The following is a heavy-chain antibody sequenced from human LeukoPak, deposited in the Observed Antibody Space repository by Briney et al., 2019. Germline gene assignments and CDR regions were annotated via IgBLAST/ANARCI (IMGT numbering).Heavy chain of an antibody. V-gene: IGHV3-9*01. Sequence: PGGSLRLSCEASGFTFDDYAMHWVRQAPGKGLEWVSGISWNSGSIGYADSVKGRFTISRDNAKNSLYLQMNSLRAEDTALYYCAKDICSGGSCYTGSEFFDYWGQGTLVTASS. CDR2: ISWNSGSI. D-gene: IGHD2-15*01. J-gene: IGHJ4*02. CDR3: AKDICSGGSCYTGSEFFDY. CDR1: GFTFDDYA.